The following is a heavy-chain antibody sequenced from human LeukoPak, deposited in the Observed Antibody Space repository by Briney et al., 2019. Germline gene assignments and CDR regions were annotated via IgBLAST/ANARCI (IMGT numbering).Heavy chain of an antibody. CDR3: AKDIVVVTSGSNAFDI. Sequence: PGGSLRLSCAASGFTFSNYAMSWVRQAPGKGLEWVSSISGSGGSTYYADSVKGRLTISRDNSKNTLYLQMNSLRAEDTAVYYCAKDIVVVTSGSNAFDIWGQGTMVTVSS. V-gene: IGHV3-23*01. CDR1: GFTFSNYA. D-gene: IGHD2-21*02. J-gene: IGHJ3*02. CDR2: ISGSGGST.